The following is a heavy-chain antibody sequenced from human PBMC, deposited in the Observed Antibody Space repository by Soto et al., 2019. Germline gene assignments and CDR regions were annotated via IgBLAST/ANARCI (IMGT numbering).Heavy chain of an antibody. Sequence: PGGSLRLSCAASGFTLSAHTMNWVRQAPGKGLEWVSSISSDSRYIYYADSVKGRFTISRDNARNSLDLQMDSLRVEDTAVYFCARKSQWLSGYIYHGMDVWSQGTSVTVSS. J-gene: IGHJ6*02. V-gene: IGHV3-21*01. CDR1: GFTLSAHT. CDR3: ARKSQWLSGYIYHGMDV. D-gene: IGHD6-19*01. CDR2: ISSDSRYI.